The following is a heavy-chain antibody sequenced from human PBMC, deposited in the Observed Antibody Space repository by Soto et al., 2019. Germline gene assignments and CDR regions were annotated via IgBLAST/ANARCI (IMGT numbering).Heavy chain of an antibody. V-gene: IGHV3-30*18. Sequence: QVQLVESGGGVVQPGRSLRLSCAASGFTFSSYGMHWVRQAPGKGLEWVAVISYDGSNKYYADSVKGRFTISRDNSKNTLYLQMNSLRADDTAVYYCAKPIVGATRYYYGMDVWGQGTTVTVSS. CDR3: AKPIVGATRYYYGMDV. CDR2: ISYDGSNK. CDR1: GFTFSSYG. J-gene: IGHJ6*02. D-gene: IGHD1-26*01.